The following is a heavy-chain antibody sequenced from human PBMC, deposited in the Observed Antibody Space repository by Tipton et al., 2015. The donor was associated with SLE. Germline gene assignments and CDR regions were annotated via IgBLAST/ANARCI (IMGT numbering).Heavy chain of an antibody. V-gene: IGHV4-34*01. J-gene: IGHJ4*02. CDR2: INHVGRT. D-gene: IGHD1-7*01. Sequence: TLSLTCAVYGGSLSGYYWSWIRQSPGEGLEWIDDINHVGRTNYNPSLRSRATISIDTSKNQFSLKLTPVTAADTAVFYCARGDNWNYKDYFDYWGQGTLVSVSS. CDR1: GGSLSGYY. CDR3: ARGDNWNYKDYFDY.